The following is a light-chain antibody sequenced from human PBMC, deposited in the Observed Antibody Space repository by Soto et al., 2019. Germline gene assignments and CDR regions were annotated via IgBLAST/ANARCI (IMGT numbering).Light chain of an antibody. CDR3: QHYYGYSWT. Sequence: DIQMTQSPSTLSASVGDRVTITCRASQSISNWLALYQQKPGKAPNLLIYKASSLESGVPSRFSGSGSGTEFTLTISSLQPDDFATYFCQHYYGYSWTFGQGTKVEI. CDR2: KAS. CDR1: QSISNW. V-gene: IGKV1-5*03. J-gene: IGKJ1*01.